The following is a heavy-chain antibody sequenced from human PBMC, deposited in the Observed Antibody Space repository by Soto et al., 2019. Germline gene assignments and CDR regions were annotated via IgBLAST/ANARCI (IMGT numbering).Heavy chain of an antibody. CDR2: IYYSGST. CDR3: ARDRGGELLSTPSGLDY. Sequence: QVQLQESGPGLVKPSQTLSLTCTVSGGSISSGGYYWSWIRQHPGKGLEWIGYIYYSGSTYYNPSLKSRVTISVDTAKNQFSLKLSSVTAADTAVYYCARDRGGELLSTPSGLDYWGQGTLVTVSS. J-gene: IGHJ4*02. V-gene: IGHV4-31*03. D-gene: IGHD2-2*01. CDR1: GGSISSGGYY.